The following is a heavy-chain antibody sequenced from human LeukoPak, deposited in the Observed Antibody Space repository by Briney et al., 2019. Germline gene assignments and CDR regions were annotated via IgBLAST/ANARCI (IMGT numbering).Heavy chain of an antibody. CDR1: GYTFTSYG. D-gene: IGHD3-22*01. J-gene: IGHJ3*02. CDR3: ARDSFSAYYYDSSGLNAFDI. CDR2: ISAYNGNT. Sequence: ASVKVSCKASGYTFTSYGISWARQAPGQGLEWMGWISAYNGNTNYAQKLQGRVTMTTDTSTSTAYMELRSLRSDDTAVYYCARDSFSAYYYDSSGLNAFDIWGQGTMVTVSS. V-gene: IGHV1-18*01.